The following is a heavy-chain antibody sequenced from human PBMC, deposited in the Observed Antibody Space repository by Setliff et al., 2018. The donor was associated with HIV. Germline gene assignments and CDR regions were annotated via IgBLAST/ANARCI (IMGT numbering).Heavy chain of an antibody. D-gene: IGHD5-18*01. CDR2: INHSGST. CDR1: GGSFSGHD. V-gene: IGHV4-34*01. Sequence: SETLSLTCAVYGGSFSGHDWSWIRQPPGKGLEWIGEINHSGSTNYNPSLKSRVTISVDTSKNQFSLKLYSVTAADTSVYYCARRWGIRGYGSWGQGTLVTVSS. CDR3: ARRWGIRGYGS. J-gene: IGHJ5*02.